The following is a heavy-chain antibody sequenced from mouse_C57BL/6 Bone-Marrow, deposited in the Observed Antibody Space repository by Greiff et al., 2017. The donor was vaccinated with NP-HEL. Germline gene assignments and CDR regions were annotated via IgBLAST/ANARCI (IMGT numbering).Heavy chain of an antibody. CDR2: ISDGGSYT. J-gene: IGHJ2*01. Sequence: DVHLVESGGGLVKPGGSLKLSCAASGFTFSSYAMSWVRPTPEKRLEWVATISDGGSYTYYPDNVKGRFTISRDNAKNNLYLQMSHLKSEDTAMYYCARLLLLYFDDWGQGTTLTVSS. D-gene: IGHD1-1*01. CDR3: ARLLLLYFDD. V-gene: IGHV5-4*01. CDR1: GFTFSSYA.